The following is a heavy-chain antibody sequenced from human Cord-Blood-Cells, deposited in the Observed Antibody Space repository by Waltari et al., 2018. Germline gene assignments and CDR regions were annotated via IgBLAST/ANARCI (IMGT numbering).Heavy chain of an antibody. D-gene: IGHD3-10*01. CDR2: ISYDGSNK. CDR1: GFTFSSYA. J-gene: IGHJ4*02. Sequence: QVQLVESGGGVVQPGRSLRLSCAASGFTFSSYAMHWVRPAPGKGLAWVAVISYDGSNKYYADSVKGRFTISRDNSKNTLYLQMNSLRAEDTAVYYCARDPGYYGSGSYFDYWGQGTLVTVSS. CDR3: ARDPGYYGSGSYFDY. V-gene: IGHV3-30*04.